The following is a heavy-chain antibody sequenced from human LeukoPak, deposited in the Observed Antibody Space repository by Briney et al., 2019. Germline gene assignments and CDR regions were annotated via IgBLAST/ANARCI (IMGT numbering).Heavy chain of an antibody. D-gene: IGHD6-6*01. CDR1: GFSFSGHW. V-gene: IGHV3-74*01. CDR2: ISPTGSTT. Sequence: GGSLRLSCTASGFSFSGHWMHWARQLPGKGLVWVSRISPTGSTTRYAGSVKGRFTVSRDNAKNTLYLQVNNLRAEDTAVYYCARGHNSNWSGLDFWGQGTLLTVSS. J-gene: IGHJ4*02. CDR3: ARGHNSNWSGLDF.